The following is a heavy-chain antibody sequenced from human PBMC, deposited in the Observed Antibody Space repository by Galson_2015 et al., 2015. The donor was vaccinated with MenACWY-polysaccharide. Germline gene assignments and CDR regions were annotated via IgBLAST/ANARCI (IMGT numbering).Heavy chain of an antibody. J-gene: IGHJ3*02. CDR3: ARGGGPYGSGMDAFDI. D-gene: IGHD3-10*01. V-gene: IGHV3-72*01. CDR1: GFTFSDHY. CDR2: TRNKANCYTT. Sequence: SLRLSCAASGFTFSDHYMDWVRQAPGKGLEWVGRTRNKANCYTTEYAASVKGRFTISRDDSKNSLYLQMNSLKTEDTAVYYCARGGGPYGSGMDAFDIWGQGTMVTVSS.